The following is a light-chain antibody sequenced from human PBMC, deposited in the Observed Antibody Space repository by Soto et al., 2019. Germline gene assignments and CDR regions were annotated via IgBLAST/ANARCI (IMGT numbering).Light chain of an antibody. CDR1: SGHSTYA. J-gene: IGLJ3*02. CDR3: QTWVTGPPGV. CDR2: LNSDGTH. Sequence: QPVLTQSPSASASLGASVKLTCTLSSGHSTYAIAWHQQQSAKGPRYLMKLNSDGTHSKGDGIPDRFSGSSSGAERYLTISSLQSEDEADYSCQTWVTGPPGVFGGGTKLTVL. V-gene: IGLV4-69*01.